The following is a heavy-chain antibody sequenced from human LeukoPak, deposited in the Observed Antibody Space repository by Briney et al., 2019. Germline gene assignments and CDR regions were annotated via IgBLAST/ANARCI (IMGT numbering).Heavy chain of an antibody. CDR2: IYSGGST. Sequence: GGSLRLSCAASGFTISSNYMSWVRQAPGKGLEWVSVIYSGGSTYYADSVKGRFTISRDNSKNTLYPQMNSLRAEDTAVYYCARALIQLHDAFDIWGQGTMVTVSS. J-gene: IGHJ3*02. D-gene: IGHD5-18*01. CDR1: GFTISSNY. V-gene: IGHV3-66*01. CDR3: ARALIQLHDAFDI.